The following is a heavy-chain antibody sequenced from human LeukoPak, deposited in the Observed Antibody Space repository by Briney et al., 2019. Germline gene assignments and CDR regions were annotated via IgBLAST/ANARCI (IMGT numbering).Heavy chain of an antibody. CDR3: ANRVVTAGGLDYFDY. Sequence: SVRVSCKASGGTFSSYAISWVRQAPGQGLEWMGRIIPILGIANYAQKFQGRVTITADKSTSTAYMELSSLRSEDTAVYYCANRVVTAGGLDYFDYWGQGTLVTVSS. CDR2: IIPILGIA. CDR1: GGTFSSYA. J-gene: IGHJ4*02. V-gene: IGHV1-69*04. D-gene: IGHD2-21*02.